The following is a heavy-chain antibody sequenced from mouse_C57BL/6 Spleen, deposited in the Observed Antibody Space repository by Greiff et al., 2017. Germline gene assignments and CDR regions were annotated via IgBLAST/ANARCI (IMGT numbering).Heavy chain of an antibody. Sequence: EVKLMESGGDLVKPGGSLKLSCAASGFTFSSYGMSWVRQTPDKRLEWVATISSGGSYTYYPDSVKGRFTISRDNAKNTLYLQMSSLKSEDTAMYYCARNYGSDWYFDVWGTGTTVTVSS. CDR3: ARNYGSDWYFDV. D-gene: IGHD1-1*01. J-gene: IGHJ1*03. CDR2: ISSGGSYT. V-gene: IGHV5-6*01. CDR1: GFTFSSYG.